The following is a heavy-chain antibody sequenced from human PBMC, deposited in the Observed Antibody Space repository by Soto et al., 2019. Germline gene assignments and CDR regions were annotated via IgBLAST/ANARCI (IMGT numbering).Heavy chain of an antibody. CDR2: IKSKTDGGTV. Sequence: EVQLVESGGGLVRPGESLRLSCAASGFTFTSAWINWVRQAPGKGLEWAGRIKSKTDGGTVHYGAPVKGRFTIARDDSKNTASLQMNSLRNEYTGVYYCTTAERCGSYYSDYWGQGTLVTGSS. D-gene: IGHD1-26*01. CDR3: TTAERCGSYYSDY. V-gene: IGHV3-15*07. J-gene: IGHJ4*02. CDR1: GFTFTSAW.